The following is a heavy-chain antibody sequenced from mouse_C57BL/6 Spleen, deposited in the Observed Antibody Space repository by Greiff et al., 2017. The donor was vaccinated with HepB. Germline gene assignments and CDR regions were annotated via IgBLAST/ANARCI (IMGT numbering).Heavy chain of an antibody. V-gene: IGHV1-59*01. CDR2: IDPSDSYT. Sequence: QVQLQQSGAELVRPGTSVKLSCKASGYTFTSYWMHWVKQRPGQGLEWIGVIDPSDSYTNYNQKFKGKATLTVDTSSSTAYMQLSSLTSEDSAVYYCARRRAYGNFDYWGQGTTLTVSS. D-gene: IGHD1-2*01. CDR1: GYTFTSYW. CDR3: ARRRAYGNFDY. J-gene: IGHJ2*01.